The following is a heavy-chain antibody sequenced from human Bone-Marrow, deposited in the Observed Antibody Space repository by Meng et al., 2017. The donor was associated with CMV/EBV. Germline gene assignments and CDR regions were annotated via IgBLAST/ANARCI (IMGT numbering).Heavy chain of an antibody. CDR2: ISGVSSYI. CDR3: ARDLAVGSFDY. CDR1: GFTFSSYT. V-gene: IGHV3-21*01. J-gene: IGHJ4*02. Sequence: GESLKISCAASGFTFSSYTMNWVRQAPGKGLEWVSSISGVSSYIYYADSVKGRFTISRDNAKNSLYLQMNSLRAEDTAVYYCARDLAVGSFDYWGQGTLVTVSS. D-gene: IGHD6-19*01.